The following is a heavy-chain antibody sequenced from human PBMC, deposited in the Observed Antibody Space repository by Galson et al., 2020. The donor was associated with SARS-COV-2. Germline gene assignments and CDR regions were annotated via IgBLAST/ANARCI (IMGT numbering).Heavy chain of an antibody. J-gene: IGHJ4*02. D-gene: IGHD5-18*01. CDR2: ITGSSRFI. Sequence: TGGSLRLSCATSGFTFSTYTINWVRQTPGKGLEWVSSITGSSRFIYYADSVKGRFAISRDNAKNSLYLQMNSLRAEDTAVYYCVRDDGTAPYDYWGQGTLVTVSS. V-gene: IGHV3-21*04. CDR1: GFTFSTYT. CDR3: VRDDGTAPYDY.